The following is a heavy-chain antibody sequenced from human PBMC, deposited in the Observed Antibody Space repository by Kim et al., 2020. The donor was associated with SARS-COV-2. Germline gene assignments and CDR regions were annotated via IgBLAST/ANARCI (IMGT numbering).Heavy chain of an antibody. J-gene: IGHJ4*02. Sequence: GGSLSLSCAASGFTFSSYAMSWVRQAPGKGLEWVSATSGSGGSTYYADSVKGRFTISRDNSKNTLYLQMNSLRAEYTAVYYCAKKRGATDYWGQGTLVTVSS. D-gene: IGHD1-26*01. CDR3: AKKRGATDY. CDR1: GFTFSSYA. CDR2: TSGSGGST. V-gene: IGHV3-23*01.